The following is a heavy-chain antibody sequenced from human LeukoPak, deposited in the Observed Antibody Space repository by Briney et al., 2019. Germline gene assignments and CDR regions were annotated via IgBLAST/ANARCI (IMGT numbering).Heavy chain of an antibody. V-gene: IGHV1-46*01. CDR1: GYTFTSYY. J-gene: IGHJ6*03. CDR3: ARAWNSGYDFLHYYYYMDV. D-gene: IGHD5-12*01. CDR2: VNPSGGST. Sequence: ASVKVSCKASGYTFTSYYMHWVRQAPGQGLEWMGIVNPSGGSTSYAQKFQGRVTMTRDTSTSTVYMELSSLRSEDTAVYYCARAWNSGYDFLHYYYYMDVWGKGTTVTVSS.